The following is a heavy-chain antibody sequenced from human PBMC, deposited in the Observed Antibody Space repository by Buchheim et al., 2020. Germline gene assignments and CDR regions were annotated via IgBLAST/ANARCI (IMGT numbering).Heavy chain of an antibody. CDR1: GYSFTSYW. D-gene: IGHD6-13*01. CDR3: ARQPIAAAGTGDYYYYGMDV. J-gene: IGHJ6*02. Sequence: EVQLVQSGAEVKKPGESLRISCKGSGYSFTSYWISWVRQMPGKGLEWMGRIDPSDSYTNYSPSFQGHVTIPADKSISTAYLQWSSLKASDTAMYYCARQPIAAAGTGDYYYYGMDVWGQGTT. CDR2: IDPSDSYT. V-gene: IGHV5-10-1*03.